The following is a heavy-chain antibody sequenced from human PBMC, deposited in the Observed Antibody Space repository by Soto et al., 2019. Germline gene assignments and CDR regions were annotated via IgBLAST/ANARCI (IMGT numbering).Heavy chain of an antibody. V-gene: IGHV1-8*01. CDR1: GYTFTSYD. D-gene: IGHD3-10*01. J-gene: IGHJ4*02. CDR3: ASGRELMLGAGSYCTDY. Sequence: QVQLVQSGAEVKKPGASVKVSCKASGYTFTSYDINWVRQPTGQGLEWMGWMTHNSRNTGYAQKFHGRVTSTRNTTIHTGYMELISLRSEGTSVYYCASGRELMLGAGSYCTDYWGQGTLVAVA. CDR2: MTHNSRNT.